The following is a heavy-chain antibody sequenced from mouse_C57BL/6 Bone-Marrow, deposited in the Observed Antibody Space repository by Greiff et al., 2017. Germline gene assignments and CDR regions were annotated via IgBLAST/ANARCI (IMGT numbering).Heavy chain of an antibody. J-gene: IGHJ1*03. CDR1: GYAFTNYL. CDR2: INPGSGGT. Sequence: VQLQQSGAELVRPGTSVKVSCKASGYAFTNYLIEWVKQRPGQGLEWIGVINPGSGGTNYNEKFKGKATLTADKSSSTAYMPLSSLTSEDSAVYFCARDYDYRGYVDVWGTGTTVTVSS. D-gene: IGHD2-4*01. CDR3: ARDYDYRGYVDV. V-gene: IGHV1-54*01.